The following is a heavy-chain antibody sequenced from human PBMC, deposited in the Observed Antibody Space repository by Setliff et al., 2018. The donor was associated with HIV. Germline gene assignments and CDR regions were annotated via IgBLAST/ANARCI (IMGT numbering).Heavy chain of an antibody. V-gene: IGHV1-18*01. D-gene: IGHD3-22*01. Sequence: VASVKVSCKASGYTFTSYGISWVRQAPGQGLEGMGWISAYNGNTNYAQKLHGRVTMTTDTSTSTAYMELRSLRSDDTAVYYCARASQKSYYDSSGYADYWGQGTLVTVSS. CDR3: ARASQKSYYDSSGYADY. CDR2: ISAYNGNT. J-gene: IGHJ4*02. CDR1: GYTFTSYG.